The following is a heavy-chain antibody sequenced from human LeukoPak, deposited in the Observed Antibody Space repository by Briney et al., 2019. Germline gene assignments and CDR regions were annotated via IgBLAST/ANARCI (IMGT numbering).Heavy chain of an antibody. CDR3: ARLYDGKRPPDY. V-gene: IGHV4-34*01. D-gene: IGHD2-8*01. Sequence: ETLSLTCAVYGGSFSGYYWSWIRQPPGKGLEWIGEINDSGSTNYNPSLKSRVTILVDTSKNQFSLRLSSVTAADTAINYCARLYDGKRPPDYWGQGTLVTVSS. CDR2: INDSGST. CDR1: GGSFSGYY. J-gene: IGHJ4*02.